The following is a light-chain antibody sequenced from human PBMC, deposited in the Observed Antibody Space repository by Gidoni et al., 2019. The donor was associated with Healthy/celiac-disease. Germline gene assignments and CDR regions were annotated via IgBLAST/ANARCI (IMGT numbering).Light chain of an antibody. Sequence: DIQMTQYTSSLSASVGDRVTITCRASQSISSYLNWYQQKPGTAPKLLIYAASSLQSGVPSRCSGSRSGTDFTLTISSLQPEDFATYYCQQSYSTPPYSFGQGTKLEIK. CDR1: QSISSY. CDR2: AAS. V-gene: IGKV1-39*01. J-gene: IGKJ2*03. CDR3: QQSYSTPPYS.